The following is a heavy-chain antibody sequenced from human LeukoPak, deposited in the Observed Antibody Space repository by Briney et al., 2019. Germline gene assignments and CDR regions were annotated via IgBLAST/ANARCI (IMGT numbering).Heavy chain of an antibody. J-gene: IGHJ4*02. V-gene: IGHV4-61*02. CDR3: AREAAAGIPY. CDR2: IYTSGST. Sequence: PSQTLSLTCTVSGGSISSGSYYWSWIRQPAGKGLEWIGRIYTSGSTNYNPSLKSRVTISVDTSKNQLSLKLSSVTAADTAVYYCAREAAAGIPYWGQGTLVTVSS. CDR1: GGSISSGSYY. D-gene: IGHD6-13*01.